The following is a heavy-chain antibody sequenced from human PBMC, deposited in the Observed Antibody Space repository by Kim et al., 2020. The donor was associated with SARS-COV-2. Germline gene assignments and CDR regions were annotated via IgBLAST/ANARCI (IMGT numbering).Heavy chain of an antibody. Sequence: YADSVKGRFTIARDNAKNSLYLQMNSLRAEDTAVYYCARDMGWLDPGMDVWGQGTTVTVSS. V-gene: IGHV3-11*04. J-gene: IGHJ6*02. D-gene: IGHD6-19*01. CDR3: ARDMGWLDPGMDV.